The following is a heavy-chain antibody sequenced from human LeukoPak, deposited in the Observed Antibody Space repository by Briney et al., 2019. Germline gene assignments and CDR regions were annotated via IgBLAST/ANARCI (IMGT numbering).Heavy chain of an antibody. CDR1: GGSISSYY. D-gene: IGHD4-23*01. CDR3: ARGSTVVTPRYYFDY. Sequence: SETLSLTCTVSGGSISSYYWSWIRQPPGKGLEWIGYIYYSGSTNYNPSLKSRVTISVDTSKNQFSLKLSSVTAADTAVYYCARGSTVVTPRYYFDYWGQGTLVTVSS. J-gene: IGHJ4*02. V-gene: IGHV4-59*08. CDR2: IYYSGST.